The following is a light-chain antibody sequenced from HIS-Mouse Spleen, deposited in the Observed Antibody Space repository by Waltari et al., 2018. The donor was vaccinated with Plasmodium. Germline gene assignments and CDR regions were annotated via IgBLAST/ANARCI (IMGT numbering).Light chain of an antibody. CDR3: MIWPSNASGV. V-gene: IGLV5-37*01. CDR1: RHLNVGSYN. Sequence: QPVLTQPPSSSASPGESARLTCTFPRHLNVGSYNLYWYQPTTGSPPRYLLYYYSASDKGQCAGVPSRFSGSKDASANTGLLLISGLQSEDEADYYCMIWPSNASGVFGGGTKLTVL. CDR2: YYSASDK. J-gene: IGLJ3*02.